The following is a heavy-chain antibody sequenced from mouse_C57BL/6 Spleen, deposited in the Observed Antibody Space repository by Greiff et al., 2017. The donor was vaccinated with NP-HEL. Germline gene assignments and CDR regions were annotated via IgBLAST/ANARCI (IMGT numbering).Heavy chain of an antibody. J-gene: IGHJ4*01. CDR3: TRENDYSAMDY. CDR1: GFTFSSYA. Sequence: EVKLVESGEGLVKPGGSLKLSCAASGFTFSSYAMSWVRQTPEKRLEWVAYISSGGDYIYYADTVKGRFTIPRDNARNTLYLQMSSLKSEDTAMYYCTRENDYSAMDYWGQGTSVTVSS. CDR2: ISSGGDYI. V-gene: IGHV5-9-1*02.